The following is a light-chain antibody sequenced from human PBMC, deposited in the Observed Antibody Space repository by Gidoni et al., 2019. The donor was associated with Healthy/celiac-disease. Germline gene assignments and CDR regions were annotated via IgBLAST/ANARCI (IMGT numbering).Light chain of an antibody. Sequence: IQLTQSPSSLPASVGDRVTITCRASKGISSYLAWYQKKPGKAPKLLIYAASTLQSGVPSRFSGSGSGTDFTLTISSLQPEDFATYYCQQHNSYPQTFGQGTKVEIK. CDR3: QQHNSYPQT. CDR2: AAS. CDR1: KGISSY. V-gene: IGKV1-9*01. J-gene: IGKJ1*01.